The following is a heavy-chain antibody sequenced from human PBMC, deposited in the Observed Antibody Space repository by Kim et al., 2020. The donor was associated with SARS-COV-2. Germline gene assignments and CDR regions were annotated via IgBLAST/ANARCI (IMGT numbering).Heavy chain of an antibody. J-gene: IGHJ4*02. D-gene: IGHD6-19*01. V-gene: IGHV1-46*01. CDR3: VAGPSLDY. Sequence: GGNPSYAQKVQGRVTMTRDTSTSTVYMELSSLRSEDTAVYYAVAGPSLDYWGQGTLVTVSS. CDR2: GGNP.